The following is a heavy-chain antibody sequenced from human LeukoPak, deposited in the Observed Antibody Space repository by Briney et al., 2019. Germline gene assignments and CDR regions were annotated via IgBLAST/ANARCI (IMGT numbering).Heavy chain of an antibody. Sequence: PGGSLRLSCAASGFTFSSYGMSWVRQAPGKGLEWVSAISGSGGSTYYADSVKGRFTISRDNSKNTLYLQMNSLRAEDTAVYYCAKDGDGELDSSGYTNWFDPWGQGTLVTVSS. V-gene: IGHV3-23*01. CDR3: AKDGDGELDSSGYTNWFDP. CDR2: ISGSGGST. D-gene: IGHD3-22*01. CDR1: GFTFSSYG. J-gene: IGHJ5*02.